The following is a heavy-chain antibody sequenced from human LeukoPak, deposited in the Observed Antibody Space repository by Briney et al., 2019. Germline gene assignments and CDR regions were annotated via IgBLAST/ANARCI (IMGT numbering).Heavy chain of an antibody. Sequence: SETLSLTCAVYGGSFSGYYWSWIRQPPGKGLEWIGEINHSGSTNYNPSLKGRVTISVDTSKNQFSLKLSSVTAADTAVYYCARGPQYYYDSSGYVFDYWGQGTLVTVSS. CDR1: GGSFSGYY. D-gene: IGHD3-22*01. CDR3: ARGPQYYYDSSGYVFDY. V-gene: IGHV4-34*01. CDR2: INHSGST. J-gene: IGHJ4*02.